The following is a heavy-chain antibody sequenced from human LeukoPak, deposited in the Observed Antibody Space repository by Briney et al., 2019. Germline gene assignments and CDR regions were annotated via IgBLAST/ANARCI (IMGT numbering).Heavy chain of an antibody. CDR3: ARANSSGNYYFDS. J-gene: IGHJ4*02. V-gene: IGHV3-21*01. Sequence: PGGSLRLSCAASGFTLSPYSMNWVRQAPGKGLEWVSSIGSSSSYIYYADSVKGRFTISRDNAKNSQYLQMNSLRAEDTAVYYCARANSSGNYYFDSWGQGTLVTVSS. D-gene: IGHD1-26*01. CDR1: GFTLSPYS. CDR2: IGSSSSYI.